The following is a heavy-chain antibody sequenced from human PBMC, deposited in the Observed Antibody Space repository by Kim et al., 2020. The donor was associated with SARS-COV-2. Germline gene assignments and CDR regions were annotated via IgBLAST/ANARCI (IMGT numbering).Heavy chain of an antibody. CDR1: GFTFSNSG. V-gene: IGHV3-23*01. CDR3: AKERVGSGWGSYHEY. Sequence: GGSLRLSCTASGFTFSNSGMAWVRQAPGKGKERVSAIGVGGSTFYPDSVRGRFIISRDNSENTLYLQMNSLRAEDTAIYYCAKERVGSGWGSYHEYWGQGTLVTVSS. D-gene: IGHD6-25*01. CDR2: IGVGGST. J-gene: IGHJ4*02.